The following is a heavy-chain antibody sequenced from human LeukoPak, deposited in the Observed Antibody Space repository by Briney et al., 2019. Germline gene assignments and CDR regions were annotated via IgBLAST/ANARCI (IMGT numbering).Heavy chain of an antibody. CDR2: ISYDGSNK. J-gene: IGHJ4*02. CDR3: ARGPKGWAALDY. CDR1: GFTFSSYA. V-gene: IGHV3-30-3*01. Sequence: PGGSLRLSCAASGFTFSSYAMSWVRQAPGKGLEWVAVISYDGSNKYYADSVKGRFTISRDNSKNTLYLQMNSLRAEDTAVYYCARGPKGWAALDYWGQGTLVTVSS. D-gene: IGHD6-19*01.